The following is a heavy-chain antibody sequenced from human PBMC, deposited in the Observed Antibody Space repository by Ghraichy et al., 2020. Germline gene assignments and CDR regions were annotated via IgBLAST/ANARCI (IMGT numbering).Heavy chain of an antibody. Sequence: GESLRLSCAASGFTFSNYWMHWVRQAPGKGLVWVSRINSDGSTTNYAESVKGRFTISRDNAKNTLYLQMNSLRAEDTAVFYCARERGTVNTFVEYYGMDVWGQGTTVTVSS. CDR3: ARERGTVNTFVEYYGMDV. CDR1: GFTFSNYW. D-gene: IGHD4-17*01. J-gene: IGHJ6*02. V-gene: IGHV3-74*01. CDR2: INSDGSTT.